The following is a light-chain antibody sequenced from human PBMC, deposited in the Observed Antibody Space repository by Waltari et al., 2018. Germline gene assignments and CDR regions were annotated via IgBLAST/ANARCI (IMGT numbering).Light chain of an antibody. J-gene: IGKJ2*01. CDR2: AAS. V-gene: IGKV1-39*01. Sequence: DIQMTQSPSSLSASVGDRVTISCRASQNINRYLNWYQQKPGKAPKLLICAASTLQSGVTSRCSGSGSGTAFTLTIRSLQPEESASYHCQQSYRTPFTFGQGTKVEV. CDR1: QNINRY. CDR3: QQSYRTPFT.